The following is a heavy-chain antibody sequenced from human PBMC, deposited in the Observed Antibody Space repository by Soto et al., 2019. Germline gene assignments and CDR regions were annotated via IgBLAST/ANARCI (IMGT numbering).Heavy chain of an antibody. CDR2: INHSGSA. CDR3: ARGLISGSHYSGGWYYFDS. J-gene: IGHJ4*02. V-gene: IGHV4-34*01. CDR1: GGSFSGYI. D-gene: IGHD1-26*01. Sequence: SETLSLTCDVYGGSFSGYIWTWISQTPGKGLQWIGQINHSGSANYNPSLKSRVTISVHTSNSQFSLELNSVTAADTAVYYCARGLISGSHYSGGWYYFDSWGQGTQVTVSS.